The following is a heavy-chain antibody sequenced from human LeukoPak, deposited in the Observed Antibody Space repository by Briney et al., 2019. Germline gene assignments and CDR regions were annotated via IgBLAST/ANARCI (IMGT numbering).Heavy chain of an antibody. CDR2: MHYSESA. Sequence: SETLSLTCTVSGGSITSGGYFWSWIRQHPGKGLEWIGYMHYSESANYNPSLKSRVTISVDTSKNQISLRANSVTAADTAVYMVARERGRLVDYWGQGSLVTVSS. CDR1: GGSITSGGYF. D-gene: IGHD6-25*01. CDR3: ARERGRLVDY. V-gene: IGHV4-31*03. J-gene: IGHJ4*02.